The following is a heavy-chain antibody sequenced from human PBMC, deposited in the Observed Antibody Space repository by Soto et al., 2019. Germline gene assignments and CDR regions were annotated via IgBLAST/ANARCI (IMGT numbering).Heavy chain of an antibody. CDR1: GGSVSGYY. D-gene: IGHD1-1*01. V-gene: IGHV4-34*01. CDR3: ARGIPENCYFDS. Sequence: PSETLSLTCAVYGGSVSGYYWSWIRQFPQKGLEWIGEMNHSGSTNQNPSLKSRVSISVDTSKNQFSLRLRSVTAADTAMYDCARGIPENCYFDSWGLGTLVTVSS. CDR2: MNHSGST. J-gene: IGHJ4*02.